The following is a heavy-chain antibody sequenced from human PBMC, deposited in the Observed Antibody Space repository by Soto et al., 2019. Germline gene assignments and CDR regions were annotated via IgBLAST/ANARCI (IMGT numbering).Heavy chain of an antibody. CDR1: GFTFSSYA. V-gene: IGHV3-33*01. CDR2: IWFDGSNK. D-gene: IGHD4-17*01. Sequence: QVQLVESGGGVVQPGRSLRLSCAAAGFTFSSYAMHWVRQAPGKGLEWVAVIWFDGSNKDYADSVKGRFTISRDNSKNTPYLQMSSLRAEDTAVYYCARDPKYGDYETAGGSDIWGQGPMVIVSS. CDR3: ARDPKYGDYETAGGSDI. J-gene: IGHJ3*02.